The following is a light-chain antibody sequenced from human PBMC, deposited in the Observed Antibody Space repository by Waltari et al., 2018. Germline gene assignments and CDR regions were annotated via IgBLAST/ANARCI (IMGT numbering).Light chain of an antibody. V-gene: IGKV3-15*01. J-gene: IGKJ4*02. CDR3: QQYNDWPPVT. CDR1: QSVSSN. CDR2: GVS. Sequence: TVMTQSPVALSVSPGERVTLSCRASQSVSSNLAWYQQKPGQAPRLLIYGVSTSATGITARCSGSWSGTEFTLTISSLEYEDCAVYYCQQYNDWPPVTFGGGTKVEIK.